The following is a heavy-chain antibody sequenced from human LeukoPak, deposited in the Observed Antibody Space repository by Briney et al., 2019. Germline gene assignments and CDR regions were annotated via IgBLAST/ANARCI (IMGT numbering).Heavy chain of an antibody. CDR2: ISGGSSTI. D-gene: IGHD6-13*01. J-gene: IGHJ4*02. CDR3: TRDYGYSSSFDY. V-gene: IGHV3-48*02. CDR1: GFTFSSSA. Sequence: GGSLRLSCAAFGFTFSSSAMNWVRQAPGKGLEWVSYISGGSSTIHYADSVKGRFTISRDNAKNSPYLQMNSLRDEDTALYYCTRDYGYSSSFDYWGQGTLVTVSS.